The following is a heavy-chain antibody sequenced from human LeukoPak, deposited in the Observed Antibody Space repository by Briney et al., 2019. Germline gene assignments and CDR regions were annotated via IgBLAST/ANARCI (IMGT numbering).Heavy chain of an antibody. CDR3: ARTRIGRFDP. J-gene: IGHJ5*02. Sequence: SETLSLTCAVYGGSFSGYYWSWIRQPPGKGLEWIGEINHSGSTNYNPSLKSRITISVDTSKNQFSLKLSSVTAADTAVYYCARTRIGRFDPWGQGTLVTVSS. CDR1: GGSFSGYY. CDR2: INHSGST. D-gene: IGHD3-22*01. V-gene: IGHV4-34*01.